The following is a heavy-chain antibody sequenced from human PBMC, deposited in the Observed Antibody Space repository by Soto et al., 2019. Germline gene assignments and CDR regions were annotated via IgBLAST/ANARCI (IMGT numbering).Heavy chain of an antibody. Sequence: GASVKVSCEASGDTFTSYGISWVRQAPGQGLEWMGWISAYNGNTNYAQKLQGRVTMTTDASTSTAYMELRSLRSDDTAVYYCARKFTWPSDAFDIWGQGTMVTVSS. J-gene: IGHJ3*02. CDR2: ISAYNGNT. CDR3: ARKFTWPSDAFDI. V-gene: IGHV1-18*01. CDR1: GDTFTSYG. D-gene: IGHD5-12*01.